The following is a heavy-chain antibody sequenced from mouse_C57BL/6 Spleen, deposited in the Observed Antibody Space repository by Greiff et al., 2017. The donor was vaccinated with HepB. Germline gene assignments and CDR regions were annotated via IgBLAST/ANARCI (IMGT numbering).Heavy chain of an antibody. Sequence: EVQLQQSGPELVKPGASVKISCKASGYTFTDYYMNWVKQSNGKSLEWIGDINPNNGGTSYNQKFKGKATLTVDKSSSTAYMELRSLTSEDSAVYYCAKGLYDYDRDYYAMDYWGQGTSVTVSS. CDR2: INPNNGGT. D-gene: IGHD2-4*01. V-gene: IGHV1-26*01. J-gene: IGHJ4*01. CDR1: GYTFTDYY. CDR3: AKGLYDYDRDYYAMDY.